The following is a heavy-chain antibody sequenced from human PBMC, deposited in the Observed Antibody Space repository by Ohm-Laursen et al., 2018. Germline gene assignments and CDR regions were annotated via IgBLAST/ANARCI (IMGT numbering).Heavy chain of an antibody. J-gene: IGHJ4*02. D-gene: IGHD2-8*02. CDR2: LYSSGNT. CDR1: GGSIRSGAYY. V-gene: IGHV4-31*03. CDR3: ANLDCTGLNCNIH. Sequence: SQTLSLTCSVSGGSIRSGAYYWTWIRQHPGKGLEWIGYLYSSGNTYYSPSFQGRTAISVDTSKTQFSLKLDSVTAADTAVYYCANLDCTGLNCNIHWGQGTLVTVSS.